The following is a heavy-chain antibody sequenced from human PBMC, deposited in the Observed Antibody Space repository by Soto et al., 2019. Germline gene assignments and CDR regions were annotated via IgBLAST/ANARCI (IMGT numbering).Heavy chain of an antibody. CDR2: IKPDETTT. J-gene: IGHJ6*02. V-gene: IGHV3-74*01. CDR1: GFTFSRHW. CDR3: ARDRGGPPQRYYYGMDV. D-gene: IGHD2-15*01. Sequence: GGSLRLSCAASGFTFSRHWMHWVRQAPGKGLMWVSHIKPDETTTNYADSVKGRFTISRDNTKNTLYLQMNSLRAEDTAVYYCARDRGGPPQRYYYGMDVWGQGTTVTVSS.